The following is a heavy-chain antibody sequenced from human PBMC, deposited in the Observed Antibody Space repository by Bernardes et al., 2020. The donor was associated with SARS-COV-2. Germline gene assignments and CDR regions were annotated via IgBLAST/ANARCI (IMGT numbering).Heavy chain of an antibody. CDR3: ARVKRYLDY. V-gene: IGHV4-34*01. CDR1: GGSFSGYY. D-gene: IGHD3-9*01. J-gene: IGHJ4*02. CDR2: INHSGST. Sequence: SETLSLTCAVYGGSFSGYYWSWIRQPPGKGLEWIGEINHSGSTNYNPSLKSRVTISVDTSKNQFSLKLSSVTAADTAVYYCARVKRYLDYWGQGTLVTVSS.